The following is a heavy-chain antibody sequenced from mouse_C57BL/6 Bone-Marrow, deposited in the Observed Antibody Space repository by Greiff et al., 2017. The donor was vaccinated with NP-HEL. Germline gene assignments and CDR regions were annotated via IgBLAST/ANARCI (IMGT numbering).Heavy chain of an antibody. Sequence: QVQLQQPGAELVKPGASVKPSCKASGYTFTSYWMQWVKQRPGQGLEWIGEIDPSDSYTNYNQKFKGKATLTVDTSSSTAYMQLSSLTSEDSAVYYCAYDGYYAFAYWGQGTLVTVSA. J-gene: IGHJ3*01. CDR1: GYTFTSYW. V-gene: IGHV1-50*01. CDR2: IDPSDSYT. CDR3: AYDGYYAFAY. D-gene: IGHD2-3*01.